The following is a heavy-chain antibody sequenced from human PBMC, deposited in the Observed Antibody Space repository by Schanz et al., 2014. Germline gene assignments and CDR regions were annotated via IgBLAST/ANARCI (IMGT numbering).Heavy chain of an antibody. V-gene: IGHV3-15*01. D-gene: IGHD5-18*01. Sequence: EVQLMESGGGLVKPGGSLRLSCATSGFTLNNAWMNWVRQAPGKGLQWVARIKSKTDGGTRDYAAPVKGRFTISTDDSKNTVYLQMNSLQTEDTAVYYCAKDAENTAMITDYFDYWGQGTLVTVAS. J-gene: IGHJ4*02. CDR3: AKDAENTAMITDYFDY. CDR2: IKSKTDGGTR. CDR1: GFTLNNAW.